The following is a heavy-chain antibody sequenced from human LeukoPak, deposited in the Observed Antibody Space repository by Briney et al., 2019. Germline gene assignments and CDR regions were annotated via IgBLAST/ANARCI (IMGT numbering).Heavy chain of an antibody. Sequence: AGGSLRLSCAASGFSFGNHAMHWVRQAPGKGLEWLAVTSYDGTRQYYADFVRGRFTISRENSKNTLYLHMNSLRVDDTAVYYCAKDWSEGSGSYIDYWGQGALVTVSS. V-gene: IGHV3-30*04. CDR2: TSYDGTRQ. CDR3: AKDWSEGSGSYIDY. J-gene: IGHJ4*02. D-gene: IGHD3-10*01. CDR1: GFSFGNHA.